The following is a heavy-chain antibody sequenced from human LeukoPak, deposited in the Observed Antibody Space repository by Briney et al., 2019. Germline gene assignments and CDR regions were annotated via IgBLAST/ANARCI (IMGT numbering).Heavy chain of an antibody. CDR2: IWYGGSNK. V-gene: IGHV3-30*02. CDR1: GFTFSSYG. CDR3: AKDRAAYCSSTSCPPRY. J-gene: IGHJ4*02. D-gene: IGHD2-2*01. Sequence: GGSLRLSCAASGFTFSSYGMHWVRQAPGKGLEWVAVIWYGGSNKYYADSVKGRFTISRDNSKNTLYLQMNSLRAEDTAVYYCAKDRAAYCSSTSCPPRYWGQGTLVTVSS.